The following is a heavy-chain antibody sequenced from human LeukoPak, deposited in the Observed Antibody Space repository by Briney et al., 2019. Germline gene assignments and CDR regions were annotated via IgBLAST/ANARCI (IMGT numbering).Heavy chain of an antibody. D-gene: IGHD3-9*01. CDR3: AREGLGAGPLRRYFDWPEYYFDY. CDR1: GGSISSYY. Sequence: SETLSLTCTVSGGSISSYYWSWIRQPAGKGLEWIGRIYTSGSTNYNPSLKSRVTMSVDTSKNQFSLKLSSVTAADTAVYYCAREGLGAGPLRRYFDWPEYYFDYWGQGTLVTVSS. V-gene: IGHV4-4*07. CDR2: IYTSGST. J-gene: IGHJ4*02.